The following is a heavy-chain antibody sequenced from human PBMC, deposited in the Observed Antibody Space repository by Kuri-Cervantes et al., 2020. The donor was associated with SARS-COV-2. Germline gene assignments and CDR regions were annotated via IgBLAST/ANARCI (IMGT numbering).Heavy chain of an antibody. J-gene: IGHJ4*02. CDR3: YCAPKEGFDS. V-gene: IGHV1-8*02. CDR1: GYTFTNND. Sequence: ASVKVSCKASGYTFTNNDINWVRQASGQGLEWMGMVKTNSGNTLYAQFFQGRVTMTRDISTSTVYMELSSLTSEDTAIYYCYCAPKEGFDSWGQGTLVTVSS. CDR2: VKTNSGNT. D-gene: IGHD2-21*01.